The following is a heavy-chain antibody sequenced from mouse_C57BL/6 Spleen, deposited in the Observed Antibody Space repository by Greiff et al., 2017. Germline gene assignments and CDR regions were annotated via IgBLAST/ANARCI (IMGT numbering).Heavy chain of an antibody. J-gene: IGHJ2*01. CDR1: GYTFPSYW. Sequence: VQLQQPGAELVKPGASVKMSCKASGYTFPSYWITWVKQRPGHGLEWIGDIYPGSGSTNYNEKFKSKATLTVDTSSSTAYMQLSSLTAEDSAVYYCARSDYDLYYFDYWGQGTTLTVSS. D-gene: IGHD2-4*01. CDR2: IYPGSGST. CDR3: ARSDYDLYYFDY. V-gene: IGHV1-55*01.